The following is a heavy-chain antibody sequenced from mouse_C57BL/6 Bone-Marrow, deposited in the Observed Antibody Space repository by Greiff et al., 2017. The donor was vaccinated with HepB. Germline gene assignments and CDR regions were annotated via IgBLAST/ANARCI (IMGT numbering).Heavy chain of an antibody. CDR1: GYTFTNYW. J-gene: IGHJ3*01. CDR3: AREDYGSSRFAY. V-gene: IGHV1-63*01. D-gene: IGHD1-1*01. CDR2: IYPGGGYT. Sequence: QVQLQQSGAELVRPGTSVKMSCKASGYTFTNYWIGWAKQRPGHCLEWIGDIYPGGGYTNYNEKFKGKATLTADKSSSTAYMQFSSLTSEDSAIYYCAREDYGSSRFAYWGQGTLVTVSA.